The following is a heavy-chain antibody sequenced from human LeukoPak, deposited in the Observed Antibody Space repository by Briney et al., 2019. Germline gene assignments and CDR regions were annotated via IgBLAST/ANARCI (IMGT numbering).Heavy chain of an antibody. CDR3: AKDRGRDGSGSFVNY. CDR1: GFTFSSYG. J-gene: IGHJ4*02. Sequence: GGSLRLSCAASGFTFSSYGMHWVRQAPGKGLEWVAFIRYDGSNKYYADSVKGRFTISRDNSKNTLYLQMNSLRAEDTAVYYCAKDRGRDGSGSFVNYWGQGTLVTVSS. D-gene: IGHD3-10*01. V-gene: IGHV3-30*02. CDR2: IRYDGSNK.